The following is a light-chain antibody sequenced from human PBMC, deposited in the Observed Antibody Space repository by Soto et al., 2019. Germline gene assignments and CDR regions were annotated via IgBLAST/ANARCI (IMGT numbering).Light chain of an antibody. Sequence: EIVLTQSPDTLSLSPGERATLSCRASQSVTSLYLAWYQQKPGQAPRLLIYDASNRATGIPARFSGSGSGTDFTLTICSLEPEDFAVYYCQQRSNWPPVLTFGGGTRWIS. V-gene: IGKV3-11*01. CDR3: QQRSNWPPVLT. CDR2: DAS. CDR1: QSVTSLY. J-gene: IGKJ4*01.